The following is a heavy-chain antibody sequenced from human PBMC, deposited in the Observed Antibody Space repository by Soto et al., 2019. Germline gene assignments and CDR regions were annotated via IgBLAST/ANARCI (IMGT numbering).Heavy chain of an antibody. CDR3: ARPGVNDDSSGSQHDY. J-gene: IGHJ4*02. Sequence: EVQLVQSGAEVKKPGESLRISCKGSGYSFTSYWISWVRQMPGKGLEWMGRIDPRDSYTRYSPSFKGHVTIAADKSISTAYLQWSSLKASDTAMYYCARPGVNDDSSGSQHDYWGQGTLVTVSS. CDR2: IDPRDSYT. V-gene: IGHV5-10-1*01. CDR1: GYSFTSYW. D-gene: IGHD3-22*01.